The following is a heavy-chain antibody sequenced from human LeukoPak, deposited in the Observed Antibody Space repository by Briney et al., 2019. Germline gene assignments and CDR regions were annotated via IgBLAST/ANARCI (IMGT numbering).Heavy chain of an antibody. CDR1: GFTFSSYW. CDR2: ISYDGSNK. CDR3: ARDGYGALYGMDV. D-gene: IGHD5-18*01. J-gene: IGHJ6*02. Sequence: GGSLRLSCAASGFTFSSYWMSWVRQAPGKGLEWVAVISYDGSNKYYADSVKGRFTISRDNSKNTLYLQMNSLRAEDTAVYYCARDGYGALYGMDVWGQGTTVTVSS. V-gene: IGHV3-30-3*01.